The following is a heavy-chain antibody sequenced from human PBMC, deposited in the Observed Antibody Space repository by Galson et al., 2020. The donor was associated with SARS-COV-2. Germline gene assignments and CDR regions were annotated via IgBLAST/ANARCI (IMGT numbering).Heavy chain of an antibody. J-gene: IGHJ6*03. CDR2: INSGGGS. D-gene: IGHD3-16*01. CDR1: GESFSGSS. CDR3: ARGRQGVVPSPVLGLGPFYSYYYMDV. Sequence: SETLSLTCAVYGESFSGSSWTWIRQAPGKGLEWIGEINSGGGSNYSPSLSRRVTLSLDPSNNQFARKLTSVTAADTALYFCARGRQGVVPSPVLGLGPFYSYYYMDVWSRGTTVTVSS. V-gene: IGHV4-34*01.